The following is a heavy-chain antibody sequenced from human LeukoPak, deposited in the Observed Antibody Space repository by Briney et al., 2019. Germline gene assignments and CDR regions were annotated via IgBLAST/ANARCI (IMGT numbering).Heavy chain of an antibody. V-gene: IGHV3-23*01. J-gene: IGHJ3*02. CDR3: ARGRVGQWLVDAFDI. D-gene: IGHD6-19*01. CDR2: ISGSGGNT. CDR1: GFTFSNYA. Sequence: PGGSLRLSCAASGFTFSNYAMSWVRQAPGKGLEWVSSISGSGGNTYYADSVKGRFTISRDNSKNTLYLQMNSLRAEDTAVYYCARGRVGQWLVDAFDIWGQGTMVTVSS.